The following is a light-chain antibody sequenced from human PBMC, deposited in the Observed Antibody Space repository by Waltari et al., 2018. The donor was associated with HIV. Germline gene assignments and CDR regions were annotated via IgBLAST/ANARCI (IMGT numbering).Light chain of an antibody. Sequence: EIVLTQSPGTLSLSPGDSATLSCRASQSVPNRFLAWYQQKRGQAPRLLIYGASSRASGIPDRFRGGGSGADFTLTISRLEPEDFAVYYCLQHDSLPYTFGQGTKLEIK. J-gene: IGKJ2*01. CDR3: LQHDSLPYT. CDR1: QSVPNRF. V-gene: IGKV3-20*01. CDR2: GAS.